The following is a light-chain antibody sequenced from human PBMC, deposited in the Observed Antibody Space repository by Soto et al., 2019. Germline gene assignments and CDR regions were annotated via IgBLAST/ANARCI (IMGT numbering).Light chain of an antibody. CDR2: GAS. V-gene: IGKV3-15*01. CDR3: QQYNSWPPT. J-gene: IGKJ1*01. Sequence: EIVMTQAPATLSVSPGESAALSCRASQSVSSDLAWYQQKPGQVYRLLIYGASTRVTGIPARFSGTGSGTEVTLTISSLQSEDLAVYYCQQYNSWPPTFGQGTKVDIK. CDR1: QSVSSD.